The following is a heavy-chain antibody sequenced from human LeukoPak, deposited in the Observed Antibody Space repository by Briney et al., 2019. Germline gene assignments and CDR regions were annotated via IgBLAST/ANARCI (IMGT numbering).Heavy chain of an antibody. CDR2: ISWNSGSI. J-gene: IGHJ2*01. D-gene: IGHD3-10*01. V-gene: IGHV3-9*01. CDR3: KKEGLACGAGAAPWYFDL. CDR1: GFTFDDYA. Sequence: GGSLRLSCAASGFTFDDYAMHWVRQAPGKGLEWVSGISWNSGSIGYADSVKGRFTISRDNAKNSLYLQMNSLRAEDTAFNYCKKEGLACGAGAAPWYFDLGGRGTLVTVSS.